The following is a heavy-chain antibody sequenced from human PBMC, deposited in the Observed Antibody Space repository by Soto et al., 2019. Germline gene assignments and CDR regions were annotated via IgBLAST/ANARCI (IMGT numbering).Heavy chain of an antibody. Sequence: QVQLVESGGGVVQPGRSLRLSCVASGFTFSSYGIHWVRQAPGKGLEWVAVISYDGSNEDYADSVKGRFTISRDNSKNKLYLQMDSLRPEDTAVYYCAKEITVAGDFDYWGHGTLVTVSS. CDR1: GFTFSSYG. V-gene: IGHV3-30*18. J-gene: IGHJ4*01. CDR3: AKEITVAGDFDY. CDR2: ISYDGSNE. D-gene: IGHD6-19*01.